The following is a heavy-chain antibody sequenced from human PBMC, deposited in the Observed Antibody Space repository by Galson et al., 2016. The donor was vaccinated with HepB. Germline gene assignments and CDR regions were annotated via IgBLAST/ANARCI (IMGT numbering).Heavy chain of an antibody. CDR3: ENDPRHEENREDTY. CDR2: ISAIGDTT. V-gene: IGHV3-23*01. J-gene: IGHJ4*02. D-gene: IGHD1-14*01. Sequence: SLRLSCAGSGITLNSNIMNWVRQAPGKGLEWVSVISAIGDTTYYADSVKGRFTVSRDDSKNTLFLQRSNLRAEETAIYYCENDPRHEENREDTYWGQGTQVTGSS. CDR1: GITLNSNI.